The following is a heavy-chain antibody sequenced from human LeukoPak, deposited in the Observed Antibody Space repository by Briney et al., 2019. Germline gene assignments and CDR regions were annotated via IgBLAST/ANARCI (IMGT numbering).Heavy chain of an antibody. CDR3: ARARHYYGSGSPSAFDI. V-gene: IGHV1-2*02. D-gene: IGHD3-10*01. CDR1: GYTFTGYY. Sequence: ASVKVSCKASGYTFTGYYMHWVRQAPGQGLEWMGWINPNSGGTNYAQKFQGRVTMTRDTSISTAYMELSRLRAEDTAVYYCARARHYYGSGSPSAFDIWGQGTMVTVSS. J-gene: IGHJ3*02. CDR2: INPNSGGT.